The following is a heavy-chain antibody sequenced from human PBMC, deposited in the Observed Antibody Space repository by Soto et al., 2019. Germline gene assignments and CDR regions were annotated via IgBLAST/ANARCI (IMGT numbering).Heavy chain of an antibody. J-gene: IGHJ4*02. CDR2: INPSGGGT. CDR1: GYTFSSYY. CDR3: ARERLLWFGELAPIFDY. V-gene: IGHV1-46*01. D-gene: IGHD3-10*01. Sequence: ASVKVSCKASGYTFSSYYIHWVRQAPGQGLEWMGIINPSGGGTSYAQKFQGRVTMTRDTSTSTVYMEMSSLRSEDTAVYYCARERLLWFGELAPIFDYWGQGTLVTVSS.